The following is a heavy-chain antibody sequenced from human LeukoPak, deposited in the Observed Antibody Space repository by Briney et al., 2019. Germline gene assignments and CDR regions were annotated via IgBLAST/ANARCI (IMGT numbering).Heavy chain of an antibody. CDR1: GFPFYSYW. V-gene: IGHV3-7*01. D-gene: IGHD1-1*01. Sequence: GGSLRLSCTASGFPFYSYWMTWVRQTPGKGLEWVANIRHDGSTKYYVDSVKGRFTISRDNAKNSLYLQMNSLRAEDTAVYYCARDGVRPEANDYWGQGTLVTVSS. CDR2: IRHDGSTK. J-gene: IGHJ4*02. CDR3: ARDGVRPEANDY.